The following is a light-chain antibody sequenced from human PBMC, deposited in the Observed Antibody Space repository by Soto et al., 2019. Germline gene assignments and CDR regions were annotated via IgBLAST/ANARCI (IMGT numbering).Light chain of an antibody. CDR1: QSINSK. V-gene: IGKV3D-15*01. CDR2: GAS. J-gene: IGKJ1*01. CDR3: QHHNNWPQ. Sequence: EIVLTQSPGTLSLSPGERATLSWRASQSINSKLAWYQQKPGQAPRLLIYGASNRATGIPDRFSGSGSGTDFTLTISSLQSEDFAVYYCQHHNNWPQFGQGTKVDIK.